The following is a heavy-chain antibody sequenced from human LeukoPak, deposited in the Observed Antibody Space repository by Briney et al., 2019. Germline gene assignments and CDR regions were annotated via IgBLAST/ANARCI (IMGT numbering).Heavy chain of an antibody. Sequence: GGSLRLSCAASGFTVSSNYMSWVRQAPGKGLEWVLVIYSGGSTYCADSVKGRFTISRDNSKNTLYLQMNSLRAEDTAVYYCASPTPTTVITIPGDCYYGMDVWGQGTTVTVSS. V-gene: IGHV3-53*01. CDR2: IYSGGST. J-gene: IGHJ6*02. CDR1: GFTVSSNY. D-gene: IGHD3-3*01. CDR3: ASPTPTTVITIPGDCYYGMDV.